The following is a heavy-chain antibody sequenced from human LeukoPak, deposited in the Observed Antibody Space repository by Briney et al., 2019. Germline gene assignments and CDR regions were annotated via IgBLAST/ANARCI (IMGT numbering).Heavy chain of an antibody. CDR2: ISAYNGNT. V-gene: IGHV1-18*01. J-gene: IGHJ5*02. Sequence: GASVKVSCKASGYTFTSYGISWVRQAPGQGLERMGWISAYNGNTNYAQKLQGRVTMTTDTSTSTAYMELRSLRSDDTAVYYCARAAGYCSSTSCYSNWFDPWGQGTLVTVSS. CDR1: GYTFTSYG. CDR3: ARAAGYCSSTSCYSNWFDP. D-gene: IGHD2-2*01.